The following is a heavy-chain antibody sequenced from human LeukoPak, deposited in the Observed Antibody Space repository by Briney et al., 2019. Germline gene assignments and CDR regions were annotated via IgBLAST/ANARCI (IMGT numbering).Heavy chain of an antibody. CDR1: GGTFSSYA. J-gene: IGHJ6*03. D-gene: IGHD5-24*01. CDR3: ARDDGYNALYYYYMDV. CDR2: IIPILGTA. Sequence: SVKVSCKASGGTFSSYAISWVRQAPGDGLEWMGRIIPILGTANNAQKSQGRGTITKDESTSTAYMELSSLRSEDTAVYYCARDDGYNALYYYYMDVWGKGTTVTVSS. V-gene: IGHV1-69*05.